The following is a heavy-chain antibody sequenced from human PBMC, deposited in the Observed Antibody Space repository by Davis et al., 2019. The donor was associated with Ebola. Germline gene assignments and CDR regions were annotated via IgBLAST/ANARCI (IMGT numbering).Heavy chain of an antibody. V-gene: IGHV3-7*01. CDR1: GFTFSSYW. CDR2: IKQDGSEK. CDR3: AKDFVQYPSDDY. Sequence: GESLKISCAASGFTFSSYWMSWVRQAPGKGLEWVANIKQDGSEKYYADSVKGRFTISRDNSKNTLYLQMNSLRAEDTAVYYCAKDFVQYPSDDYWGQGTLVTVSS. D-gene: IGHD1-1*01. J-gene: IGHJ4*02.